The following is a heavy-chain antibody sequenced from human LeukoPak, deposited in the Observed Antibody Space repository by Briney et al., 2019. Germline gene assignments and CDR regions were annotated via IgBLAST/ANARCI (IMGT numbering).Heavy chain of an antibody. CDR2: IYYSGST. V-gene: IGHV4-59*12. CDR1: GGSISSYY. D-gene: IGHD2-21*02. J-gene: IGHJ4*02. Sequence: PSETLSLTCTVSGGSISSYYWSWIRQPPGKGLEWIGYIYYSGSTNYNPSLKSRVTISVDTSKNQFSLKLSSVTAADTAVYYCARFVVVTATRRLDYWGQGTLVTASS. CDR3: ARFVVVTATRRLDY.